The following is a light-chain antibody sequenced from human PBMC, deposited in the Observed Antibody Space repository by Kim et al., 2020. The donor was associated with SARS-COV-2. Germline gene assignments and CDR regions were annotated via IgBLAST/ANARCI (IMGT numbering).Light chain of an antibody. CDR2: GTS. J-gene: IGKJ2*01. Sequence: LPPGESATLSCRASQSVDSRYLAWYQQKPGQAPRLLIYGTSNRATGIPDRFSGSGSGTDFTLTISRLEPEDFAVNYCQQYGDSPYTFGQGTKLEI. CDR1: QSVDSRY. V-gene: IGKV3-20*01. CDR3: QQYGDSPYT.